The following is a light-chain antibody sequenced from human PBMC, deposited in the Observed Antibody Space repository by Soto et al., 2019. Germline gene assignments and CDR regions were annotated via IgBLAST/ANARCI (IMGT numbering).Light chain of an antibody. J-gene: IGKJ4*01. CDR3: QQVERYPAT. CDR1: QGISSF. V-gene: IGKV1-9*01. CDR2: AAS. Sequence: IPLTQPPSSLSASVGDRVTITCRASQGISSFLAWYQQKPGKAPKLLIYAASSLQSGVPSRFSGSGFGTDFTLTITSLQPEDFATYYCQQVERYPATFGGGTKVEMK.